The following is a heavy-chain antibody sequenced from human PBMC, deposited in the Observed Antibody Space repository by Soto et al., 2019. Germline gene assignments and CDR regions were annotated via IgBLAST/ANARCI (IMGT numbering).Heavy chain of an antibody. CDR2: IYYSGST. V-gene: IGHV4-31*03. CDR3: ARAGADSSGYYYMDV. J-gene: IGHJ6*03. CDR1: GGSISSGGYY. D-gene: IGHD6-19*01. Sequence: SETLSLTCTVSGGSISSGGYYWSWIRQHPGKGLEWIGYIYYSGSTYYNPSLKSRVTISVDTSKNQFSLKLSSVTAADTAVYYCARAGADSSGYYYMDVWGKGTTVTVSS.